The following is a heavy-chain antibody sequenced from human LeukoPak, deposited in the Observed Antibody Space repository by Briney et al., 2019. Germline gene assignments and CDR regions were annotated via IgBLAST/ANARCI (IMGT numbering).Heavy chain of an antibody. Sequence: PGGSLRLSCAASGLTFTTYAMNWVRQAPGRGLEWVSSIEPSGFTIFYANSVKGRFTISRDNAKNSLYLQMNSLRPDDTALYFCASGYYYDSSGYRIDYWGQGTLVTVSS. V-gene: IGHV3-21*01. CDR1: GLTFTTYA. CDR2: IEPSGFTI. J-gene: IGHJ4*02. CDR3: ASGYYYDSSGYRIDY. D-gene: IGHD3-22*01.